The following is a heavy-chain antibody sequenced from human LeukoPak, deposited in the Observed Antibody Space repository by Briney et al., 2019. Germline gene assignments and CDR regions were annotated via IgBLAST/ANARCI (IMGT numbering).Heavy chain of an antibody. V-gene: IGHV1-2*02. Sequence: ASVKVSCKASGYTFTGYYMHWVRQAPGQGLEWMGWSNPNSGDTNYAQKFQGRVTMTRDTSINSAYMELSSLRSDDTAVYYCARDRRGCSGGSCYSDLDYWGQGTLVTVSS. CDR2: SNPNSGDT. J-gene: IGHJ4*02. D-gene: IGHD2-15*01. CDR3: ARDRRGCSGGSCYSDLDY. CDR1: GYTFTGYY.